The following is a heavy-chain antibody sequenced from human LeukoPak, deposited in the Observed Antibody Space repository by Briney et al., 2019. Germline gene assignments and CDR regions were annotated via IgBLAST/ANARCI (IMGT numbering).Heavy chain of an antibody. CDR3: ARVVSWGWFDP. CDR1: GFPFSTYW. V-gene: IGHV3-7*01. D-gene: IGHD5/OR15-5a*01. Sequence: GGSLRLSCAASGFPFSTYWMGWVRQAPGKGLQWVANIKPDGSQLYYVDSVKGRFTISRDNAKNSLFLQMNSLRAEDTAMYYCARVVSWGWFDPWGQGTLVTVSS. J-gene: IGHJ5*02. CDR2: IKPDGSQL.